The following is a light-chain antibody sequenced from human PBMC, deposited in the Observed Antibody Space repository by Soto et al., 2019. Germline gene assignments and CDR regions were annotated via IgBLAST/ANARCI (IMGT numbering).Light chain of an antibody. Sequence: EIVLTQSPGTLSLSPGERATLSCRASQSVSSSYLAWYQQKPGQAPRLLIYGASGRATGIPDRFSGSGSGTDFTLTISRLEPEAFAVYYCQQYGSSSFTFGPGTKVDIK. CDR2: GAS. J-gene: IGKJ3*01. V-gene: IGKV3-20*01. CDR1: QSVSSSY. CDR3: QQYGSSSFT.